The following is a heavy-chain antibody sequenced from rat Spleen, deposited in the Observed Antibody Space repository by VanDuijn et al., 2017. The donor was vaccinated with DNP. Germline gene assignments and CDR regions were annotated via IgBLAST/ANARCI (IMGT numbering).Heavy chain of an antibody. J-gene: IGHJ3*01. CDR3: TREGQPNWFAY. D-gene: IGHD1-5*01. Sequence: QVQLKESGPGLVQPSQTLSLTCTVSGFSVTSYDVHWVRQPPGKGLEWIAAISNGGSTYYNSVLKSRLSISRDTSKSQVFLKMNSLQTEDTAIYFCTREGQPNWFAYWGQGTLVTVSS. V-gene: IGHV2S12*01. CDR1: GFSVTSYD. CDR2: ISNGGST.